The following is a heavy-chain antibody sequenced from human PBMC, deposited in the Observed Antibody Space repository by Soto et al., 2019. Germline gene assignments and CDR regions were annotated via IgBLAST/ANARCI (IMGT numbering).Heavy chain of an antibody. CDR1: RFTFNSYA. CDR2: ISAGGDPT. Sequence: GGSLRLSRAASRFTFNSYAMSWVHKAPGKGLGWLSIISAGGDPTYNAVSVKAPLTISXXXXTXTXDXQTNSLRADDTAIYYCARSPSRYLEYWGQGT. CDR3: ARSPSRYLEY. V-gene: IGHV3-23*01. J-gene: IGHJ4*02.